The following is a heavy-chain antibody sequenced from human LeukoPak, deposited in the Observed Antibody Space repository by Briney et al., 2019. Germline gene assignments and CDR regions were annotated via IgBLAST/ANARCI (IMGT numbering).Heavy chain of an antibody. J-gene: IGHJ1*01. V-gene: IGHV4-4*07. Sequence: PSETLSLTCTVSGGSISSYYWSGIRQPAGEGLEWIGRIYTSGNTNYNPSLKSRVTISVDKSKNQFSLKLSSVTAADTAVYYCAREGIAASRYFQHWGQGTLVTVSS. CDR3: AREGIAASRYFQH. CDR2: IYTSGNT. CDR1: GGSISSYY. D-gene: IGHD6-13*01.